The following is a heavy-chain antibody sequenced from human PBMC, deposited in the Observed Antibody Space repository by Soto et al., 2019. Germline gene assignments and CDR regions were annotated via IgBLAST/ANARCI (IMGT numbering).Heavy chain of an antibody. CDR3: ARASIFGVVLNAFDI. CDR2: ISYSGST. J-gene: IGHJ3*02. V-gene: IGHV4-31*03. CDR1: GGSFSGGGYY. D-gene: IGHD3-3*01. Sequence: SETLSLTCTVSGGSFSGGGYYWSWIRQHPGKGLEWMGYISYSGSTKYKPSLQSRITISVETSKNQFSLRLTSVTAADTAIYFCARASIFGVVLNAFDIWGQGTLVTVSS.